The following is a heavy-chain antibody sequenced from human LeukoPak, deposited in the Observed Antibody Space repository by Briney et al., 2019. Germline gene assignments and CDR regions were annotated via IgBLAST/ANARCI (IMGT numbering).Heavy chain of an antibody. CDR1: GYTFTSYY. CDR3: ARATQSWFDP. CDR2: INPSGGSA. J-gene: IGHJ5*02. V-gene: IGHV1-46*01. Sequence: ASVKASCKASGYTFTSYYLHWVRQAPGQGLEWIGIINPSGGSASCAQKFQGRVTMTRDTSTSTVYLELSSLRSGDTAVYYCARATQSWFDPWGQGTLVTVSS.